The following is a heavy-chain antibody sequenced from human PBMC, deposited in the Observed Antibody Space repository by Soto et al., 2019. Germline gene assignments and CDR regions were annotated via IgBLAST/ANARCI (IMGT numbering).Heavy chain of an antibody. CDR1: GGTFSSYA. Sequence: SVKVSCKASGGTFSSYAISWVRQAPGQGLEWMGGIIPIFGTANYAQKFQGRVTITADESTSTAYMELSSLRSEDTAVYYCARDVGSPLIAVADNYYYYGMDVWGQGTTVTVSS. D-gene: IGHD6-19*01. V-gene: IGHV1-69*13. J-gene: IGHJ6*02. CDR3: ARDVGSPLIAVADNYYYYGMDV. CDR2: IIPIFGTA.